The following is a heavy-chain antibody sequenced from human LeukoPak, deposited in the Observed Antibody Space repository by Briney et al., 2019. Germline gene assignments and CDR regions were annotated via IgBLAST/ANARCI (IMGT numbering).Heavy chain of an antibody. J-gene: IGHJ4*02. Sequence: GGSLRLSCAASGFTFSDYYMSWIRQAPGKGLEWVSYISSSGSTMYYADSVKGRFTISRDNAKNSLYLQMNSLRAEDTAAYYCAFCQGLFEGYYFDYWGQGTLVTVSS. D-gene: IGHD3-22*01. CDR3: AFCQGLFEGYYFDY. CDR2: ISSSGSTM. V-gene: IGHV3-11*01. CDR1: GFTFSDYY.